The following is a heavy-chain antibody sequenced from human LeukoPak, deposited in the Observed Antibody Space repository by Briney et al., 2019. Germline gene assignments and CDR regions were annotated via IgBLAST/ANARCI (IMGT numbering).Heavy chain of an antibody. J-gene: IGHJ3*01. V-gene: IGHV3-72*01. CDR2: IRKKNAGYTT. Sequence: GGSLRLSCAVSGFIFSAYIMDWVRQAPGKGLEWIGRIRKKNAGYTTEYAASVKGRFVVSRDDSKDSVFLQMNSLETEDAAVYYCTREGGEGDYTAFDLWGQGTMVTVSS. CDR3: TREGGEGDYTAFDL. D-gene: IGHD3-3*01. CDR1: GFIFSAYI.